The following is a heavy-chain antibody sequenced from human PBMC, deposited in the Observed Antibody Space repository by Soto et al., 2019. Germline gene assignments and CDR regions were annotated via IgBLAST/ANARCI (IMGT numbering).Heavy chain of an antibody. D-gene: IGHD1-26*01. V-gene: IGHV3-30*18. CDR3: AKARVGTTHFDY. CDR2: ISYDGNYK. CDR1: GFILNDYA. J-gene: IGHJ4*02. Sequence: QVQLVESGGGVVRPGRSLRLSCSASGFILNDYAMHWVRQAPGKGLEWVSLISYDGNYKYYADSVKGRFTISRDTSKNTLYLQMNSLRPEDTAVYFCAKARVGTTHFDYWGQGTLVTVSS.